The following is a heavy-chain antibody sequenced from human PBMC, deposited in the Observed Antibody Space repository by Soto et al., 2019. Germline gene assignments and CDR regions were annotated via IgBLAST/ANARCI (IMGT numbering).Heavy chain of an antibody. V-gene: IGHV3-23*01. Sequence: EVQLLESGGGLVQPGGSLRLSCAASGFTFSSYAMSWVRQAPGKGLEWVSAISGSGGSTYYADSVKGRFTISRDNPKNTLYLQRNSLRAEDTAVYYCARRYPPYYDFWSGYYKGYYFDYWGQGTLVTVSS. J-gene: IGHJ4*02. CDR2: ISGSGGST. D-gene: IGHD3-3*01. CDR3: ARRYPPYYDFWSGYYKGYYFDY. CDR1: GFTFSSYA.